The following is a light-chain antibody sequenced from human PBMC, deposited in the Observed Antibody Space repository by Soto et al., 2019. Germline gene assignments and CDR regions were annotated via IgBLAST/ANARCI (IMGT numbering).Light chain of an antibody. CDR3: QSYDSSRAGFV. J-gene: IGLJ1*01. CDR1: SSNIGARLD. CDR2: VNT. V-gene: IGLV1-40*01. Sequence: QSVLTQPPSVSGAPGQRVTISCTGSSSNIGARLDVHWYRHLPGTAPKLLISVNTNGPSGVADRFSGSKSGTSASLAIAGFRAEDEADYYCQSYDSSRAGFVFGTGTKVTVL.